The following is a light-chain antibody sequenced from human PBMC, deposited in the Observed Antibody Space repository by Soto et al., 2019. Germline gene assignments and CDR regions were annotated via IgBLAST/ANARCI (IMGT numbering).Light chain of an antibody. CDR2: RST. V-gene: IGLV1-47*01. CDR1: SSNIGSHH. Sequence: QSVLTQPPSASGTPGQRVTISCSGSSSNIGSHHVYWYQHVPGAAPKLIIYRSTQRPSGVPDRFSGSKSGTSASLAISGLRSEDEADYYCAAGGDNLCVVFGGGTKVTVL. CDR3: AAGGDNLCVV. J-gene: IGLJ2*01.